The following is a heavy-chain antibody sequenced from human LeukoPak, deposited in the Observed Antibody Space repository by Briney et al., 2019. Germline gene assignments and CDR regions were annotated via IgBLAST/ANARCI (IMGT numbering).Heavy chain of an antibody. CDR1: GGSFSGHY. CDR2: INHSGST. D-gene: IGHD3-10*01. CDR3: ARGGYYGSGSYRTNYYYGMDV. Sequence: SETLSLTCAVYGGSFSGHYWSWIRQPPGKGLEWIGEINHSGSTNYNPSLESRVTISVDTSKNQFSLKLSSATAADTAVYYCARGGYYGSGSYRTNYYYGMDVWGKGTTVTVSS. J-gene: IGHJ6*04. V-gene: IGHV4-34*01.